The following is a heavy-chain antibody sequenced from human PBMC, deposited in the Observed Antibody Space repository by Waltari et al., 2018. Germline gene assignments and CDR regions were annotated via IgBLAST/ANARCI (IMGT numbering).Heavy chain of an antibody. D-gene: IGHD2-2*01. Sequence: QVQLQESGPGLVKPSQTLSLTCTVSGGSISSGGYYWSWIRQHPGKGLEWIGYLYYSGSTYYNPSLKRRVTISVDTSKNQFSLKLSSVTAADTAVYYCARSSSRRATDYWGQGTLVTVSS. CDR2: LYYSGST. J-gene: IGHJ4*02. V-gene: IGHV4-31*03. CDR3: ARSSSRRATDY. CDR1: GGSISSGGYY.